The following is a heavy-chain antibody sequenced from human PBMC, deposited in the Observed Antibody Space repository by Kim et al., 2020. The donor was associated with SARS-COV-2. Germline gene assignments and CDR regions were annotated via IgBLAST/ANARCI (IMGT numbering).Heavy chain of an antibody. J-gene: IGHJ4*02. V-gene: IGHV5-51*01. CDR3: ARSGSSLDY. CDR2: ET. Sequence: ETSDSPSFQGQVTISADKSISTAYLQWSSLKASDTAMYYCARSGSSLDYWGQGTLVTVSS. D-gene: IGHD1-26*01.